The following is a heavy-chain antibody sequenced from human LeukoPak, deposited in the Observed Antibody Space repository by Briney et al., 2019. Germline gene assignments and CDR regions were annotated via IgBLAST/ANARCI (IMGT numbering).Heavy chain of an antibody. Sequence: GGSLRLSCAASGFTFSSYGMHWVRQAPGKGLEWVAVISYDGSNKYYADSVKGRFTISRDNSKNTLYLQMNSLGAEDTAVYYCAKDYYGSGSYYPDYWGQGTLVTVSS. D-gene: IGHD3-10*01. CDR1: GFTFSSYG. J-gene: IGHJ4*02. V-gene: IGHV3-30*18. CDR3: AKDYYGSGSYYPDY. CDR2: ISYDGSNK.